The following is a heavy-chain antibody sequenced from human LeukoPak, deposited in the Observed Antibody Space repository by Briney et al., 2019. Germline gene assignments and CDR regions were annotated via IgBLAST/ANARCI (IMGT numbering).Heavy chain of an antibody. CDR3: ARSNGYSGYDYAIDY. Sequence: ASVKVSCKASGYTFTGHYMHWLRQAPGQGLEWMGGIIPIFGTANYAQKFQGRVTITTDESTSTAYMELSSLRSEDTAVYYCARSNGYSGYDYAIDYWGQGTLVTVSS. CDR1: GYTFTGHY. V-gene: IGHV1-69*05. CDR2: IIPIFGTA. J-gene: IGHJ4*02. D-gene: IGHD5-12*01.